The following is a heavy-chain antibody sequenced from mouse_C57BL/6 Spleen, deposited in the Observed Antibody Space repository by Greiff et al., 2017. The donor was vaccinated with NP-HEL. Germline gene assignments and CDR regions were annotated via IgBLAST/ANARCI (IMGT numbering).Heavy chain of an antibody. V-gene: IGHV1-55*01. J-gene: IGHJ1*03. CDR1: GYTFTSYW. CDR2: IYPGSGST. Sequence: VQLQQSGAELVKPGASVKMSCKASGYTFTSYWITWVKQRPGQGLEWIGDIYPGSGSTNYNEKFKSKATLTVDTSSSTAYMQLSSLTSEDSAVYYCARSPVVATDFDVWGTGTTVTVSS. D-gene: IGHD1-1*01. CDR3: ARSPVVATDFDV.